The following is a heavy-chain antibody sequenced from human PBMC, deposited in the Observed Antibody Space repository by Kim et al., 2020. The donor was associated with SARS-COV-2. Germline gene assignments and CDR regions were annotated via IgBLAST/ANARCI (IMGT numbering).Heavy chain of an antibody. Sequence: YSNPSLKSRVPISVDTSKNQFSLKLSSVTAADTAVYYCARVYSGSYYVDYWGQGTLVTVSS. CDR3: ARVYSGSYYVDY. V-gene: IGHV4-39*07. D-gene: IGHD1-26*01. J-gene: IGHJ4*02.